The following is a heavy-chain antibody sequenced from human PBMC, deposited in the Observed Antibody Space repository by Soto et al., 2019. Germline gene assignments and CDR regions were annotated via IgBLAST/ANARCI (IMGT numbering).Heavy chain of an antibody. Sequence: QVQLVQSGAEVKKPGASVKVSCKASGYTFTSYGISWVRQAPGQGLEWMGWISAYNGNTNYAQKLQGRVTMTTDTSTSTAYMELRILRSDDTAVYYCARDSGGFLEWLPTVRYYYYGMDVWGQGTTVTVSS. J-gene: IGHJ6*02. CDR1: GYTFTSYG. CDR3: ARDSGGFLEWLPTVRYYYYGMDV. D-gene: IGHD3-3*01. V-gene: IGHV1-18*01. CDR2: ISAYNGNT.